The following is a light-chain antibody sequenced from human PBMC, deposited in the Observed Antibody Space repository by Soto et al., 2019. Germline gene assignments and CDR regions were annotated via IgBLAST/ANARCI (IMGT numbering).Light chain of an antibody. CDR2: SNN. CDR1: TSSIGRNY. J-gene: IGLJ3*02. V-gene: IGLV1-44*01. Sequence: HSVLTQPPSASGTPGQRVTISCSGGTSSIGRNYVYWYQQLPGTAPKLVIYSNNQRPSGVPDRFSGSKSGTSASLAISGLQSEDEADYYCAAWDDSLNGWVFGGGTKVTVL. CDR3: AAWDDSLNGWV.